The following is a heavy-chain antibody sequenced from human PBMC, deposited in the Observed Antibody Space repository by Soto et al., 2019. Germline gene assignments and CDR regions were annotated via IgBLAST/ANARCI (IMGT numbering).Heavy chain of an antibody. CDR2: ISGSGGST. D-gene: IGHD2-21*02. Sequence: EVPLLESGGGLVQPGGSLRISCAASGFTFSSYSMSWVRQAPGKGLEWVSTISGSGGSTYYIDSVKGRFTISRDNSKNTLYLQMNSLRDEDTAAYFCAKDWTAIWGQGTMVTVSS. CDR1: GFTFSSYS. CDR3: AKDWTAI. V-gene: IGHV3-23*01. J-gene: IGHJ3*02.